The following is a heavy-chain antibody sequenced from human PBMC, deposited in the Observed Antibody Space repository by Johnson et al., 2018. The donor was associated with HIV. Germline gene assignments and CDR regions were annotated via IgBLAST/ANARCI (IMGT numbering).Heavy chain of an antibody. Sequence: VQLVESGGGVVQPGRSLRLSCAASGFTFSSYGMHWVRQAPGKGLEWVAVISYDGSNKYYADSVKGRLTFSRDNSKNTLYLQMNSLRAEDTAVYYCARDSASGQQLVNSDAFDSWGQGTMVTVSS. CDR1: GFTFSSYG. CDR2: ISYDGSNK. V-gene: IGHV3-30*03. D-gene: IGHD6-13*01. CDR3: ARDSASGQQLVNSDAFDS. J-gene: IGHJ3*02.